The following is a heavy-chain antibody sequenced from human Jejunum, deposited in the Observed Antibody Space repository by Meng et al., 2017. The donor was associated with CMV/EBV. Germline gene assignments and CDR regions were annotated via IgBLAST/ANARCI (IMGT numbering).Heavy chain of an antibody. CDR2: ISGSGGST. CDR3: AKDSLCSGGSCYALDY. CDR1: FRFSSYA. V-gene: IGHV3-23*01. D-gene: IGHD2-15*01. J-gene: IGHJ4*02. Sequence: FRFSSYAMGWVRQAPGKGLEWVSVISGSGGSTYYADSVKGRFTISRDNSKNTLYLQMNSLRAEDTVVYYCAKDSLCSGGSCYALDYWGQGTLVTVSS.